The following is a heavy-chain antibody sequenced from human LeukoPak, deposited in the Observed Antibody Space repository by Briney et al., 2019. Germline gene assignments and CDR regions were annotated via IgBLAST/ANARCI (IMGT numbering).Heavy chain of an antibody. J-gene: IGHJ4*02. CDR3: ARVIRWGPYGGNDY. Sequence: ASETLSLTCTVSGGSISSGGYYWSWIRQHPGKGLEWIGYIYYSGSTYYNPSLKSRVTISVDTSKNQFSLKLSSVTAADTAVYYCARVIRWGPYGGNDYWGQGTLVTVSS. CDR2: IYYSGST. V-gene: IGHV4-31*03. D-gene: IGHD4-23*01. CDR1: GGSISSGGYY.